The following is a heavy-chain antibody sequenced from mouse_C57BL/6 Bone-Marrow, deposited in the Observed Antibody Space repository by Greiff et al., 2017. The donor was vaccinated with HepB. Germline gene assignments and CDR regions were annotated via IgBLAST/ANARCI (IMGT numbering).Heavy chain of an antibody. Sequence: QVQLQQPGAELVMPGASVKLSCKASGYTFTSYWMHWVKQRPGQGLEWIGEIDPSDSYTNYNQKCKGKSTLTVDKSSSTAYMQLSSLTSEDSAVYDCAREEIWEYSNYAFDYGGQGTTLTVSS. CDR1: GYTFTSYW. J-gene: IGHJ2*01. V-gene: IGHV1-69*01. CDR3: AREEIWEYSNYAFDY. CDR2: IDPSDSYT. D-gene: IGHD2-5*01.